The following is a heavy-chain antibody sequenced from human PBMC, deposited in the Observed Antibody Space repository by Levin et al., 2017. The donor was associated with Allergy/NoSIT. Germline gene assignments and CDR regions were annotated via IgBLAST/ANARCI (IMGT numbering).Heavy chain of an antibody. CDR1: GGSISSGGYS. CDR3: ARVAGYSYGYYFDY. D-gene: IGHD5-18*01. Sequence: SQTLSLTCAVSGGSISSGGYSWSWIRQPPGKGLEWIGNIYLSGSTNDNPSLKSRVTMSVDRSKNRFSLKLSYVTAADTAVYYCARVAGYSYGYYFDYWGPGTLVTVSS. V-gene: IGHV4-30-2*01. CDR2: IYLSGST. J-gene: IGHJ4*02.